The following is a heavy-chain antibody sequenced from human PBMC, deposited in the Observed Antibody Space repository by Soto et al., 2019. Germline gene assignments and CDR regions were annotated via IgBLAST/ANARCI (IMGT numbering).Heavy chain of an antibody. D-gene: IGHD6-6*01. J-gene: IGHJ4*02. CDR1: GGTISSYY. CDR3: ASYGVEKLANPVDY. V-gene: IGHV4-4*07. CDR2: IYTSGST. Sequence: SETLSLTCTGSGGTISSYYWSWIRQPAGKGLEWIGRIYTSGSTNYNPSLKSRVTMSVDTSKNQFSLKLSSVTAADKAVYYCASYGVEKLANPVDYWGQGTLFTVSS.